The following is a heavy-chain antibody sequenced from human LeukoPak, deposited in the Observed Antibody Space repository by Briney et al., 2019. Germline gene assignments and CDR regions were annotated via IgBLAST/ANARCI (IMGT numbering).Heavy chain of an antibody. J-gene: IGHJ1*01. Sequence: PSETLSLTCSVSGGSLTGYSWTWIRQSPGKGLEWIGEINESGTSKYSPSLKSRVTISTDTSKNQFSLNLRSVTAADTAVYYCARGTPVAGNEYFQHWGQGSLVIVSS. CDR1: GGSLTGYS. CDR3: ARGTPVAGNEYFQH. CDR2: INESGTS. D-gene: IGHD6-19*01. V-gene: IGHV4-34*01.